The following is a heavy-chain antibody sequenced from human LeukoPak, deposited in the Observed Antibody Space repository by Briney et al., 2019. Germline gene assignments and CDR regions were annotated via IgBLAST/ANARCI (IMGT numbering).Heavy chain of an antibody. CDR3: ARGGDGYYFDY. J-gene: IGHJ4*02. D-gene: IGHD5-24*01. Sequence: SQTLSLTCTVSGGSISSGGYYWSWIRQHPGKGLEWIGYIYYSGSTYYNPYLKSRVTISVDTSKNQFSLKLSSVTAADTAVYYCARGGDGYYFDYWGQGTLVTVSS. CDR2: IYYSGST. V-gene: IGHV4-31*03. CDR1: GGSISSGGYY.